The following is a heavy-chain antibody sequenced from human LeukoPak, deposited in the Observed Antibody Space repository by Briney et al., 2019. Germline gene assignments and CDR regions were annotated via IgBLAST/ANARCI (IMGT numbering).Heavy chain of an antibody. Sequence: SETLSLTCAVYGGSFSGYYWSWIRQPPGKGLEWIGEINHSGSTNYNPSLKSRVTISVDTSENQFSLKLSSVTAADTAVYYCARASYYYDSSGPRWGQGTLVTVSS. CDR3: ARASYYYDSSGPR. J-gene: IGHJ4*02. CDR2: INHSGST. V-gene: IGHV4-34*01. CDR1: GGSFSGYY. D-gene: IGHD3-22*01.